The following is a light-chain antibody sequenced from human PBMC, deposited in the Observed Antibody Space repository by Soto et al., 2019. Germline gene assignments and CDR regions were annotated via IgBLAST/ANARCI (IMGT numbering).Light chain of an antibody. CDR3: QQYGSSPHV. CDR2: DAS. J-gene: IGKJ4*01. Sequence: EMVLTQSPATLSLSPGERATLSCGASQSVSNSYLAWYQQKPGLAPRFLIYDASSRATGIPDRFSGSGSGTDFTLTISRLEPEDFAVYYWQQYGSSPHVFGGGTKVEIK. CDR1: QSVSNSY. V-gene: IGKV3D-20*01.